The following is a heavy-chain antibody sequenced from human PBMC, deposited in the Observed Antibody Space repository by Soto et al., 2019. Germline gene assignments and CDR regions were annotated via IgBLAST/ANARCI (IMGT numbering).Heavy chain of an antibody. Sequence: EVQLLESGGGLVQPGGSLRLSCAASGFTFSSYAMSWVRQAPGKGLEWVSAISGSGGSTYYADSVKGRFTISRDNSKNTLYLQMNSLRAEDTAVYYCAKPYDYVWGSYRSGVGLVWAFDYWGQGTLVTVSS. J-gene: IGHJ4*02. V-gene: IGHV3-23*01. D-gene: IGHD3-16*02. CDR1: GFTFSSYA. CDR3: AKPYDYVWGSYRSGVGLVWAFDY. CDR2: ISGSGGST.